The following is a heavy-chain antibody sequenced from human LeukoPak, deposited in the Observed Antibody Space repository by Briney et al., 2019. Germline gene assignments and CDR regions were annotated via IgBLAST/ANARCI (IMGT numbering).Heavy chain of an antibody. CDR3: ASSKWGTGRTPDGHFDY. J-gene: IGHJ4*02. CDR2: IYYSGST. D-gene: IGHD7-27*01. CDR1: GGSISSSSYY. V-gene: IGHV4-39*07. Sequence: SETLSLTCTVSGGSISSSSYYWGWIRQPPGKGLEWIGSIYYSGSTYYNPSLKSRVTISVDTSKNQFSLKLSSVTAADTAVYYCASSKWGTGRTPDGHFDYWGQGTLVTVSS.